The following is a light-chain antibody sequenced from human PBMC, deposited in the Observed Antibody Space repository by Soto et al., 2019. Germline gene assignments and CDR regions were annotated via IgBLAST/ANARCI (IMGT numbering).Light chain of an antibody. CDR2: ASS. J-gene: IGKJ4*01. CDR3: QQYGSSLLT. CDR1: QSVSTSY. V-gene: IGKV3-20*01. Sequence: EIALTQSPGTVYLSPGEIDTLSCSTSQSVSTSYIAWYQQKPGQAPRLLMYASSSRATGIPDRFSGSGSRTDFTLTISRLEPEDVAVYYCQQYGSSLLTFGGGTTVDI.